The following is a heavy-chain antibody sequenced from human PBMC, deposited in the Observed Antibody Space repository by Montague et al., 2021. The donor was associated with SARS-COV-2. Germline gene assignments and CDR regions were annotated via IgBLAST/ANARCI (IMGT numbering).Heavy chain of an antibody. D-gene: IGHD4-23*01. J-gene: IGHJ3*02. V-gene: IGHV4-39*01. CDR1: GGSIRSRSYY. Sequence: SETLSLTCTVSGGSIRSRSYYWGWIRQPPGKGLEWIGSIYYSGSTYYNPSLKSRVTISVDTSKNQFSLKLSSVTAADTAVYYCARLRGDYGGTYDTFDIWGRGTMVTVSS. CDR2: IYYSGST. CDR3: ARLRGDYGGTYDTFDI.